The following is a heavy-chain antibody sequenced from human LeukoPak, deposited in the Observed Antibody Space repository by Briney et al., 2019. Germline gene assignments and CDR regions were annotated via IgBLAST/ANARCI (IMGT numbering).Heavy chain of an antibody. Sequence: ASVKVSCKASGYTFTDYYIHWVRQAPGQGLEWVGWINPNSGGTNYAQNFQGRVTMTRDTSISTAYMELSSLTSDDTAVYYCARGWDPNYPSDYWGQGTLVTVSS. D-gene: IGHD1-26*01. CDR3: ARGWDPNYPSDY. CDR1: GYTFTDYY. J-gene: IGHJ4*02. V-gene: IGHV1-2*02. CDR2: INPNSGGT.